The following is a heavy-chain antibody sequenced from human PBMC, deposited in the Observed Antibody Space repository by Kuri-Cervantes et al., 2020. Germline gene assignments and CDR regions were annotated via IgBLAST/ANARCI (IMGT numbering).Heavy chain of an antibody. D-gene: IGHD4-23*01. CDR3: ARDDYGGFAFDI. CDR2: ISYDGSNK. J-gene: IGHJ3*02. CDR1: GFTFSSSW. V-gene: IGHV3-30-3*01. Sequence: GGSLRLSCAASGFTFSSSWMHWVCQAPGKGLEWVAVISYDGSNKYYADPVKGRFTISRDNSKNTLYLQMNSLRAEDTAVYHCARDDYGGFAFDIWGQGTMVTVSS.